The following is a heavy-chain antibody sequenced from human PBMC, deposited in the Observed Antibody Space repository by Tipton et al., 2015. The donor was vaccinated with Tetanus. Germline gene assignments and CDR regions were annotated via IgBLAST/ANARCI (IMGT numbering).Heavy chain of an antibody. CDR2: VWYDGGNK. V-gene: IGHV3-33*01. Sequence: SGFALSGHAIHWVRQAPGKGLEWVAIVWYDGGNKYYAESVKGRFTISKDNVRNTLSLQMNSLTVEDTAVYYCASGCAADRCRSLVNQYYFQYWGQGALVSVSS. D-gene: IGHD1-14*01. CDR1: GFALSGHA. CDR3: ASGCAADRCRSLVNQYYFQY. J-gene: IGHJ4*02.